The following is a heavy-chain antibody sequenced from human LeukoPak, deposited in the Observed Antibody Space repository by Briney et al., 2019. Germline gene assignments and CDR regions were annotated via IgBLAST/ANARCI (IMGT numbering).Heavy chain of an antibody. D-gene: IGHD2-15*01. CDR2: INHSGST. CDR3: ARGGAAPRLRYYYMDV. V-gene: IGHV4-34*01. J-gene: IGHJ6*03. Sequence: SETLSLTCAVYGGSFSGYYWSWIRQPPGKGLEWIGEINHSGSTNYNPSLKSRVTISVDTSKNQFSLKLSSVTAADTAVYYCARGGAAPRLRYYYMDVWGKGTTVTVSS. CDR1: GGSFSGYY.